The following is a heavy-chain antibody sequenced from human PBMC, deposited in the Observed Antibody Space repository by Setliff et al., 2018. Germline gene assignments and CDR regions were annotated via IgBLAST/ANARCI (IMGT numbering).Heavy chain of an antibody. CDR3: AREGVATKSSTDYRYYMDV. CDR1: GYSFTVFG. J-gene: IGHJ6*03. CDR2: ISPYYGST. V-gene: IGHV1-18*01. D-gene: IGHD5-12*01. Sequence: ASVKVSCKTSGYSFTVFGISWVRQAPGQGLEWMGVISPYYGSTNYAQKFQDRVTIITDESPSTAYMELRSLRTEDTAVYYWAREGVATKSSTDYRYYMDVWGKGTTVTVSS.